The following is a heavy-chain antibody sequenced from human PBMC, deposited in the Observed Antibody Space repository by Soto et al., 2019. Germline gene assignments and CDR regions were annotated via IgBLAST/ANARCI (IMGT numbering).Heavy chain of an antibody. V-gene: IGHV3-23*01. J-gene: IGHJ5*02. CDR2: ISGSGGST. D-gene: IGHD6-13*01. Sequence: GGSLRLSCAASGFPFSSYAMSWVRQAPGKGLEWVSAISGSGGSTYYADSVKGRFTISRDNSKNTLYLQMNSLRAEDTAVYYCAKDRGGAADEEKNWFDPWGQGTLVTVSS. CDR3: AKDRGGAADEEKNWFDP. CDR1: GFPFSSYA.